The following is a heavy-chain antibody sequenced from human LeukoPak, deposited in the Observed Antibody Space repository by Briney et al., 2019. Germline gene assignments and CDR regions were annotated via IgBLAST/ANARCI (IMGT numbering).Heavy chain of an antibody. V-gene: IGHV1-18*04. CDR1: QYTFTTYG. J-gene: IGHJ4*02. CDR3: ARAPTTVVRGVIFDFDY. CDR2: ISAYNGNT. Sequence: ASVKVCCKPSQYTFTTYGICWVRQAPGQGLEWMGWISAYNGNTNYAQKLQRRVTMTTDTSTSTAHMELKRLRSDDTAVYCCARAPTTVVRGVIFDFDYWGQGTLVTVSS. D-gene: IGHD3-10*01.